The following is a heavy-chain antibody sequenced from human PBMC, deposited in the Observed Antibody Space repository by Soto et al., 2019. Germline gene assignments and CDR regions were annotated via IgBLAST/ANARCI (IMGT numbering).Heavy chain of an antibody. Sequence: GGSLRLSCAASGFTFSDYAMHWVRQAPGKGLEWVALIWYDGSNKYYVDSVKGRFAISRDNSKNTLYLQMNSLRAEDTAVYFCVKDHWAKGYSAAPTWGQGTRVTVSS. V-gene: IGHV3-33*06. CDR2: IWYDGSNK. CDR3: VKDHWAKGYSAAPT. D-gene: IGHD3-22*01. J-gene: IGHJ5*02. CDR1: GFTFSDYA.